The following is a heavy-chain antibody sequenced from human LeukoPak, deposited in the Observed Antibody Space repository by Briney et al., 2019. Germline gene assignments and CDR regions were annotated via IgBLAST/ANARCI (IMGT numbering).Heavy chain of an antibody. CDR3: ARDRAQPYCSSTSCYEGGLFDY. Sequence: SETLSLTCAVYGGSFSGYYWSWIRQPPGKGLEWIGEINHSGSTNYNPSLKSRVTISVDTSKNQFSLKLSSVTAADTAVYYCARDRAQPYCSSTSCYEGGLFDYWGQGTLVTVSS. V-gene: IGHV4-34*01. CDR2: INHSGST. J-gene: IGHJ4*02. D-gene: IGHD2-2*01. CDR1: GGSFSGYY.